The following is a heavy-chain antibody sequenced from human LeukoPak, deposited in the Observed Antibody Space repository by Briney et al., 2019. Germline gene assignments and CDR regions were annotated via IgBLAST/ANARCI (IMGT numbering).Heavy chain of an antibody. CDR1: GFTFSDYY. CDR3: AGGLGYYDILTGSDDAFDI. Sequence: GGSLRLSCAASGFTFSDYYMSWIRQAPGKGLEWVSYISSSGSTIYYADSVKGRFTISRDNAKNSLYLQMNSLRAEDTAVYYCAGGLGYYDILTGSDDAFDIWGQGTMVTVSS. D-gene: IGHD3-9*01. J-gene: IGHJ3*02. CDR2: ISSSGSTI. V-gene: IGHV3-11*01.